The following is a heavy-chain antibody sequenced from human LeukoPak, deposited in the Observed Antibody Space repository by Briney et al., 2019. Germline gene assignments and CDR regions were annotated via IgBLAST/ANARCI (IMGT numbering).Heavy chain of an antibody. CDR2: IYNVGSIK. V-gene: IGHV3-30-3*01. J-gene: IGHJ3*02. CDR1: GFTFSDYA. CDR3: ARERGPGFSSQYSSSLGVPAAAFDI. Sequence: PGGSLRLSCAASGFTFSDYAIHWVRQAPGKGLEWVAFIYNVGSIKFYADSVKGRFTISRDNSKDTLFLQMSSLRPEDTAVYYCARERGPGFSSQYSSSLGVPAAAFDIWGQGTMVTVSS. D-gene: IGHD6-13*01.